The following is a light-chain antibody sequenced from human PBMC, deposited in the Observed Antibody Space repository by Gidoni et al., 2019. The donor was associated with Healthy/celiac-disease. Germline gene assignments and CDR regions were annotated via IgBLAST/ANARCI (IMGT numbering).Light chain of an antibody. J-gene: IGLJ2*01. CDR1: SPNIGSNT. V-gene: IGLV1-44*01. Sequence: QSVLTQPPSASGTPGQTVTISCSGSSPNIGSNTVNWYQQLPGTAPKLPIYSNNQRPSGVPDRFSGSKSGTSASLAISGLQSEDEADYYCAAWDDSLNGQGVFGGGTKLTVL. CDR2: SNN. CDR3: AAWDDSLNGQGV.